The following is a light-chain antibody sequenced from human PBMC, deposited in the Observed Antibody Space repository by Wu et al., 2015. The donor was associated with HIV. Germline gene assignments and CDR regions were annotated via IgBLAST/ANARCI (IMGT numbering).Light chain of an antibody. CDR1: QSLGTN. Sequence: IVMTQSPATLSVSPGESATLSCRASQSLGTNLAWYQHKPGQAPRLLIYSASTRATDIPVRFSGSGSGTEFTLTISSLQSEDSAVYYCQQYKNWIRTFGQGTKVEIK. CDR3: QQYKNWIRT. CDR2: SAS. V-gene: IGKV3-15*01. J-gene: IGKJ1*01.